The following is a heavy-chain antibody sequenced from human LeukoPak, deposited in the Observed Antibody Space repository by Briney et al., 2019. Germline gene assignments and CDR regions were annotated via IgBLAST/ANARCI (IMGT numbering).Heavy chain of an antibody. CDR1: GGSISSNNYY. J-gene: IGHJ4*02. V-gene: IGHV4-39*07. Sequence: PSETLSLTCTVSGGSISSNNYYWGWIRQPPGKGLEWIGSTSYSGSTYYNPSLKSRVTISLDTSKNQFSLKLSSVTAADTAVFYCARVDYGGKVDFDSWGQGTLVTVSS. CDR2: TSYSGST. CDR3: ARVDYGGKVDFDS. D-gene: IGHD4-23*01.